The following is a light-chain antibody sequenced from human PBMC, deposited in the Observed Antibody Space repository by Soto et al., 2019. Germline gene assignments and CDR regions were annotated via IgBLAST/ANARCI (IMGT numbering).Light chain of an antibody. Sequence: EVVLTQSPDTLSLSPGESATLSCRASQSVSGTYLAWYQQRPGQAPRLLIYGASTRATGIPDRFSGSGSGADFSDSVSGTDLTLTISRLEPEDFAVYYCQRYGSSPRSFGQGTKVEIK. V-gene: IGKV3-20*01. J-gene: IGKJ1*01. CDR2: GAS. CDR3: QRYGSSPRS. CDR1: QSVSGTY.